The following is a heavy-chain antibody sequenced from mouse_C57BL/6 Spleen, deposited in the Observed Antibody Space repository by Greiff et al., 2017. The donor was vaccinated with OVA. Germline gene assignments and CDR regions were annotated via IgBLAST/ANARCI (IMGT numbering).Heavy chain of an antibody. CDR3: AGYGSSYVSYWYFDV. V-gene: IGHV2-2*01. CDR2: IWSGGST. J-gene: IGHJ1*03. D-gene: IGHD1-1*01. CDR1: GFSLTSYG. Sequence: VQLQQSGPGLVQPSQCLSITCTVSGFSLTSYGVHWVRQSPGTGLEWLGVIWSGGSTDYNAAFISRLSISTDNSKSQVFFKMNSLQADDTAIYYCAGYGSSYVSYWYFDVWGTGTTVTVSS.